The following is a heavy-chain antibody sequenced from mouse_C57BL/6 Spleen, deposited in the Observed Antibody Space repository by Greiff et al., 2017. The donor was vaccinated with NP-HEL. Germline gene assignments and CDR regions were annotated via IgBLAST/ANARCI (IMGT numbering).Heavy chain of an antibody. V-gene: IGHV14-1*01. CDR1: GFNIKDYY. D-gene: IGHD1-1*01. Sequence: EVQLQQSGAELVRPGASVKLSCTASGFNIKDYYMHWVKQRPEQGLEWIGRIDPEDGDTESAPKFQGKATMTADTSSNTAYLQLSSLTSEDTAVYYCTKGTVVATYYFDYWGQGTTLTVSS. CDR2: IDPEDGDT. J-gene: IGHJ2*01. CDR3: TKGTVVATYYFDY.